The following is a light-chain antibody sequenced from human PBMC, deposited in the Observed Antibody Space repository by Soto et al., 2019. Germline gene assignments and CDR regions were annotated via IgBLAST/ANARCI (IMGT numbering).Light chain of an antibody. CDR1: QSVSSN. CDR2: SAS. V-gene: IGKV3-15*01. CDR3: QQYDKWPLT. Sequence: EIVMTQSPATLSVSPGERATLSCRASQSVSSNTLAWYQHKPGQAPRLLIHSASTRATGIPARFSGSGSGTEFTLTISSLQSEDFAVYYCQQYDKWPLTIGGGTKV. J-gene: IGKJ4*01.